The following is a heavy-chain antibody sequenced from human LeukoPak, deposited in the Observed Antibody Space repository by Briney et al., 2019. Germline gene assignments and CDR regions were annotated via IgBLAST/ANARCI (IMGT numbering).Heavy chain of an antibody. CDR3: HRHYDYDTFDL. V-gene: IGHV1-2*02. CDR2: INPNSCCT. Sequence: ASVKVSCKAAVYTFTGYDIHCVRQAPGQGLEWMGWINPNSCCTNYAQKFQGRVTMTRDTSISTAYMELSRLRSEATAVYYCHRHYDYDTFDLWGRGTLVTVSS. CDR1: VYTFTGYD. J-gene: IGHJ2*01. D-gene: IGHD3-16*01.